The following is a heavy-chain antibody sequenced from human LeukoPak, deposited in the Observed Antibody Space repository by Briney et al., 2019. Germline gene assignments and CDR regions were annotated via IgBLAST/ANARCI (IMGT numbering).Heavy chain of an antibody. CDR1: GYSFTNYW. D-gene: IGHD6-13*01. CDR3: ARHVGYSSSSGYYGMDV. CDR2: IYPADSDT. J-gene: IGHJ6*02. V-gene: IGHV5-51*01. Sequence: KHGESLKISCKGSGYSFTNYWIGWVRQMPGKGLEWMGIIYPADSDTRYSPSFQGQVTISADKSISTAYLEWSSLKASDTAMFYCARHVGYSSSSGYYGMDVWGQGTTVTVSS.